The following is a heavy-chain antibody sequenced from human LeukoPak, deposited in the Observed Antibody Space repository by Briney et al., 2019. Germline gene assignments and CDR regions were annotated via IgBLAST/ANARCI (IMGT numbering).Heavy chain of an antibody. V-gene: IGHV3-48*04. J-gene: IGHJ4*02. CDR2: TSGSGTTI. Sequence: GGSLRLPCAASGFTFSTYGMHWVRQAPGRGLEWVSYTSGSGTTIYYADSVRGRFTVSRDNAKNSLYLQMNSLRAEDTAVYYCASGNSAHWFWGQGTLVTVSS. CDR1: GFTFSTYG. CDR3: ASGNSAHWF. D-gene: IGHD1-26*01.